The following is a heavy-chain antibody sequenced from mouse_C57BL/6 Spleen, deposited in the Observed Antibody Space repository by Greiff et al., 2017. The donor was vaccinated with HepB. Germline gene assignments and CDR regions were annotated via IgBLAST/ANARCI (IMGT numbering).Heavy chain of an antibody. CDR2: INPSTGGT. J-gene: IGHJ4*01. V-gene: IGHV1-42*01. CDR3: ARSPYDYDEGYAMDY. Sequence: EVKLMESGPELVKPGASVKISCKASGYSFTGYYMNWVKHSPEKSLEWIGEINPSTGGTTYNQKFKAKATLTVDKSSSTAYMQLKSLTSDDSAVYYCARSPYDYDEGYAMDYWGQGTSVTVSS. D-gene: IGHD2-4*01. CDR1: GYSFTGYY.